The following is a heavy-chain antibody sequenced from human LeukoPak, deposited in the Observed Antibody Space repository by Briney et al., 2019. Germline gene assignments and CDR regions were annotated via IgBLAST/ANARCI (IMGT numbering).Heavy chain of an antibody. V-gene: IGHV4-34*01. CDR2: INHSGST. CDR1: GGSFSGYY. CDR3: ARRGSGLNWFDP. D-gene: IGHD3-10*01. J-gene: IGHJ5*02. Sequence: SSETLSLTCAVYGGSFSGYYWSWIRQPPGKGLEWIGEINHSGSTNYNPSLKSRVTISVDTSKNQFSLKLSSMTAADTAVYYCARRGSGLNWFDPWGQGTRVTVS.